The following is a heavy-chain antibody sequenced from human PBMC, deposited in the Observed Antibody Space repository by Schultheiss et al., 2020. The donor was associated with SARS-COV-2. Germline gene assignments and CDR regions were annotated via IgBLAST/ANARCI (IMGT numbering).Heavy chain of an antibody. CDR3: AREEIRYFAWVGSYGLDV. Sequence: GGSLRLSCAASGFTFSSYAMHWVRQAPGKGLEWVAVISYDGSNKYYADSVKGRFTVSRDNARNSLYLQMNSLRVEDTAVYYCAREEIRYFAWVGSYGLDVWGQGTTVTVSS. CDR2: ISYDGSNK. V-gene: IGHV3-30-3*01. J-gene: IGHJ6*02. D-gene: IGHD3-9*01. CDR1: GFTFSSYA.